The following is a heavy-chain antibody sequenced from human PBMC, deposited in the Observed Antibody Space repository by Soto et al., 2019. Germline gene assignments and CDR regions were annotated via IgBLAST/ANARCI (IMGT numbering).Heavy chain of an antibody. Sequence: GGSLRLSCAASGFTFDDYAMHWVRQAPGKGLEWVSGISWNSGSIGYADSVKGRFTISRDNAKNSLYLQMNSLRAEDTALYYCAKDIRHGSGYEDSGAFDIWGQGTMVTVSS. CDR3: AKDIRHGSGYEDSGAFDI. J-gene: IGHJ3*02. CDR1: GFTFDDYA. CDR2: ISWNSGSI. V-gene: IGHV3-9*01. D-gene: IGHD5-12*01.